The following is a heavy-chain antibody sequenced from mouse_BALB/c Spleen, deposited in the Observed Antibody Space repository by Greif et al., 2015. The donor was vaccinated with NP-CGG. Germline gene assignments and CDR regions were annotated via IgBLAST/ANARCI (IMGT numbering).Heavy chain of an antibody. J-gene: IGHJ1*01. Sequence: EVKLMESGGGLVKPGGSLKLSCAASGFTFSDYYMYWVRQTPEKRLEWVATISDGGSYTYYPDSVKGRFTISRDNAKNNLYLQMSSLKSEDTAMYYCARDGNYWYFDVWGAGTTVTVS. CDR1: GFTFSDYY. CDR2: ISDGGSYT. D-gene: IGHD2-1*01. V-gene: IGHV5-4*02. CDR3: ARDGNYWYFDV.